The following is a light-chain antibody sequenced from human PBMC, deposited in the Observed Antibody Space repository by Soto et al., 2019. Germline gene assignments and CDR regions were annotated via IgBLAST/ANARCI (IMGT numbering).Light chain of an antibody. CDR1: SSDVGHYDY. Sequence: QYALTQPASVSGSPGQSITISCTGTSSDVGHYDYVSWYQQHPGKAPRLMIYDVNNRPSGVSNRFSGSKSGNTASLTISGLQAEDEADYYCNSYSTSSTPLVFGGGTKVTVL. V-gene: IGLV2-14*03. J-gene: IGLJ2*01. CDR2: DVN. CDR3: NSYSTSSTPLV.